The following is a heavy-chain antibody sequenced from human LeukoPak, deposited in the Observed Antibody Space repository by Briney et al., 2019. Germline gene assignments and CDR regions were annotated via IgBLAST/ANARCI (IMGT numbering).Heavy chain of an antibody. CDR3: ARRHYYDSSGYYYGGGDYYYYMDV. D-gene: IGHD3-22*01. V-gene: IGHV4-4*07. Sequence: PSETLSLTCTVSGGSISSYYWSWIRQPAGKGLEWIGRIYTSGSTNYNPSLKSRVTMSVDTSKNQFSLKLSSVTAADTAVYYCARRHYYDSSGYYYGGGDYYYYMDVWGKGTTVTISS. CDR1: GGSISSYY. J-gene: IGHJ6*03. CDR2: IYTSGST.